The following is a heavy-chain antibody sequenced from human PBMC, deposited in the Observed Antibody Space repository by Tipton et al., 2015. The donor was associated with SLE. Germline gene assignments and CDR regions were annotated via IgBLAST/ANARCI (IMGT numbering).Heavy chain of an antibody. V-gene: IGHV3-23*01. D-gene: IGHD3-3*01. CDR3: AKDKVERFLEWLPDY. J-gene: IGHJ4*02. CDR2: ISGSGGST. Sequence: SLRLSCAASGFTFSDYYMSWIRQAPGKGLEWVSAISGSGGSTYYADSVKGRFTISRDNSKNTLYLQMNSLRAEDTAVYYCAKDKVERFLEWLPDYWGQGTLVTVSS. CDR1: GFTFSDYY.